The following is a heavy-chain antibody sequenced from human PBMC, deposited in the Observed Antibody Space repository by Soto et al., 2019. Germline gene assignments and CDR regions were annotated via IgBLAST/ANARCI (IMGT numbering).Heavy chain of an antibody. CDR1: GFTFSDYA. D-gene: IGHD3-16*01. J-gene: IGHJ2*01. Sequence: EVQLLESGGGLARPGGSLRLSCVASGFTFSDYAMTWVRQAPGKGLEWVATISATGGNIEYTDSLKGRFTISRDNSKNTLYLQLNGLTSDDTAVRYCAKVAGGLGYFDLWGRGTLVTVSS. V-gene: IGHV3-23*01. CDR3: AKVAGGLGYFDL. CDR2: ISATGGNI.